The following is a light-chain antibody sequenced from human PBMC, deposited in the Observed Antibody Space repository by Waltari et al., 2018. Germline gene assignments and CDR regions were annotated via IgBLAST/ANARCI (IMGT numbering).Light chain of an antibody. CDR2: KAS. Sequence: DIQMTQFPSTLSASVGDRLTITCRVSQSINSWLAWYQQKPGKAPKLLIYKASSLESGVPSRFSGSGSGTEFTLTISSLQPDDFATYYCQQYNSYEWTFGQGTKVAIK. CDR3: QQYNSYEWT. CDR1: QSINSW. J-gene: IGKJ1*01. V-gene: IGKV1-5*03.